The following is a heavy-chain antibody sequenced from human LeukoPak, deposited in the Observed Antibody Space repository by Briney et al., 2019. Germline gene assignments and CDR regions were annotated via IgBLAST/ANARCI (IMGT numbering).Heavy chain of an antibody. CDR2: IYYSGST. J-gene: IGHJ3*02. D-gene: IGHD3-9*01. CDR3: ARVYYDILTGSTDAFDI. V-gene: IGHV4-59*01. CDR1: GGSISSYY. Sequence: SETLSPTCTVSGGSISSYYWSWIRQPPGKGLEWIGYIYYSGSTNYNPSLKSRVTISVDTSKNQFSLKLSSVTAADTAVYYCARVYYDILTGSTDAFDIWGQGTMVTVSS.